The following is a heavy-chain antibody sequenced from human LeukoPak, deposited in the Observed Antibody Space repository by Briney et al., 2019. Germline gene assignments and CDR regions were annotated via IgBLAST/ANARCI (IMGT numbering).Heavy chain of an antibody. CDR1: GFSFSSHT. Sequence: PGGSLRLSCAASGFSFSSHTMHWVRQAPGKGLEWLTLVSYDGSIEYYTDSVKDRFTISRDNSKSTLYLQMNSLRVEDTAAYYCARGQRGYNYDGFDMWGQGTMVTVSS. V-gene: IGHV3-30-3*01. D-gene: IGHD5-12*01. J-gene: IGHJ3*02. CDR2: VSYDGSIE. CDR3: ARGQRGYNYDGFDM.